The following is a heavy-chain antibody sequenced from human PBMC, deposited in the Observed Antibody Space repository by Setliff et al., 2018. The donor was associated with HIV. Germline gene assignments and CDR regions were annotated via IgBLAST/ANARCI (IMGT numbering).Heavy chain of an antibody. CDR3: ARKDGVGYCDSNSCYGIGPIDF. D-gene: IGHD2-2*01. J-gene: IGHJ4*02. V-gene: IGHV1-2*06. CDR2: INPKSGAK. CDR1: GYSFTGYY. Sequence: ASVKVSCKASGYSFTGYYVNWVRQAPGQGLEWMGRINPKSGAKNLAQKFQGRVTLTRDTSVTTVYMELTSLRSDDTAVYYCARKDGVGYCDSNSCYGIGPIDFWGQGSLVTVSS.